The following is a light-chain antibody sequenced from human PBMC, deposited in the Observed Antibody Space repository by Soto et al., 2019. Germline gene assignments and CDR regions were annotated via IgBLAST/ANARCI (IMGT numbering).Light chain of an antibody. J-gene: IGLJ2*01. CDR1: SSDVGAYNY. CDR3: CSYAGTYTVV. Sequence: QSALTQPRSVSGSPGQSVTISCTGTSSDVGAYNYVSWYQQHPGKAPKLIICHVSKRPPGVPDRFSGSKSGNTAALTISGLQAEDEADYYCCSYAGTYTVVFGGGTKLTVL. V-gene: IGLV2-11*01. CDR2: HVS.